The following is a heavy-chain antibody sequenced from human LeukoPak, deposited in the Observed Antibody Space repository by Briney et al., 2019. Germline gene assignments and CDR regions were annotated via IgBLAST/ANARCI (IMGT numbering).Heavy chain of an antibody. D-gene: IGHD2-2*01. V-gene: IGHV3-74*01. CDR2: INSDGSYT. J-gene: IGHJ4*02. Sequence: GGSLRLSCPASGFTFSRYWMHWVRQAPGKGLVWVSRINSDGSYTSYADFVKGRFTISRDNAKNTVYLQMSSLRAEDTAVYYCARICSTTDCLISAWGQGTLVTVSS. CDR1: GFTFSRYW. CDR3: ARICSTTDCLISA.